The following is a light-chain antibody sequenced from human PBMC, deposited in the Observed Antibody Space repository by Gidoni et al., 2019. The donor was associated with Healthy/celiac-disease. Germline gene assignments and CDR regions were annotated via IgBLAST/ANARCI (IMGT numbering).Light chain of an antibody. V-gene: IGKV3-15*01. J-gene: IGKJ1*01. CDR1: QSVSSN. CDR3: QQYNNWWT. Sequence: EIVITQSPATLSVSPGERATLSCRARQSVSSNLAWYQQKPGQAPRLLIYGASTRATGIPARFSGSGSGTEFTLTISSLQSEDFAVYYCQQYNNWWTFXQXTKVEIK. CDR2: GAS.